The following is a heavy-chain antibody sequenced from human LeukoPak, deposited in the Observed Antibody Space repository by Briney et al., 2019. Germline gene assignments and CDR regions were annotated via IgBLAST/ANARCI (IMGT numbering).Heavy chain of an antibody. CDR2: INPNSGDT. CDR3: ARASITSFTLVRLMDV. J-gene: IGHJ6*04. D-gene: IGHD3-10*01. Sequence: ASVKVSCKASGYTFTGYYMHWVRQAPGQGLEWMGWINPNSGDTNYAQKFQGRVTLTRDTSISTAYMELSRLTSDGTAVYYCARASITSFTLVRLMDVWGKGTTVTISS. CDR1: GYTFTGYY. V-gene: IGHV1-2*02.